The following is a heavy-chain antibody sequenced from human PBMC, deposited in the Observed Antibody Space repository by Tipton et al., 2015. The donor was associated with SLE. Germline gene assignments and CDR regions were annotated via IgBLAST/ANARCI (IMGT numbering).Heavy chain of an antibody. Sequence: TLSLTCTVSGASISSTSYYWGWIRQPPGKGLEWIAYIYYSGTTNYNPSLKSRVSISVDTSKNHFSLNLYSVTAADTAVYYCARGSRGVGFDVWGHGTTVIVSS. D-gene: IGHD3-10*01. CDR2: IYYSGTT. CDR1: GASISSTSYY. V-gene: IGHV4-61*03. CDR3: ARGSRGVGFDV. J-gene: IGHJ6*02.